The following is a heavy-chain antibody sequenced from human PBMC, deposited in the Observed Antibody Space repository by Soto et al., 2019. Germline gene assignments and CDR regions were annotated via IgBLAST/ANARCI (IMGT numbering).Heavy chain of an antibody. CDR3: AKEGRQWLVTSDFNY. CDR2: VSHDGRNT. V-gene: IGHV3-30*18. J-gene: IGHJ4*02. CDR1: RFHFSDYA. D-gene: IGHD6-19*01. Sequence: GGSLSLSCAASRFHFSDYAMHWVRQAPGKGLEWVAVVSHDGRNTHYADSVKGRFTISRDSSKNTVSLEMTSLRAEDTAVYYCAKEGRQWLVTSDFNYWGQGALVTVSS.